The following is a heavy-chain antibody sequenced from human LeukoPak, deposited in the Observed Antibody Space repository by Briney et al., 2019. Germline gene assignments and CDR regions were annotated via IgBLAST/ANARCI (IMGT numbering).Heavy chain of an antibody. Sequence: SVKVSCKASGGTFSSYAISWVRQAPGQGLEWMGGIIPIFGAANYAQKFQGRVTITADESTSTAYMELSSLRSEDTAVYYCARTGSYGSGSYSHYWGQGTLVTVSS. CDR2: IIPIFGAA. CDR3: ARTGSYGSGSYSHY. D-gene: IGHD3-10*01. CDR1: GGTFSSYA. V-gene: IGHV1-69*01. J-gene: IGHJ4*02.